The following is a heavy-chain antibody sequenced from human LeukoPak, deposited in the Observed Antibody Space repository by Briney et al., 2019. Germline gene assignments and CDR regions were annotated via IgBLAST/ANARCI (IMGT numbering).Heavy chain of an antibody. Sequence: GGSLRLSCAASGFTFSGYWMDWVRQAPGKGLEWVGRIKSKTVGGTTDYAAPVKGRFTISRDDSKTTLFLQMSSLKTEDTAVYYCTTAMTPHAFDVWGQGTMVTVSS. V-gene: IGHV3-15*01. J-gene: IGHJ3*01. CDR1: GFTFSGYW. CDR2: IKSKTVGGTT. CDR3: TTAMTPHAFDV.